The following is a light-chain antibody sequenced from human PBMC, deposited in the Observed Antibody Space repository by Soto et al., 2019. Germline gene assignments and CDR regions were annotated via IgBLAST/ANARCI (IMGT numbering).Light chain of an antibody. J-gene: IGKJ5*01. CDR2: DAS. Sequence: EIVLTQSPGTLSLSPGERATLSCRASQRLSSNYLAWFQQKPGQAPRLLIYDASNRATGIPARFSGSGSGTEFTLTISSLQSEDFEIYYCQQYNNWPITFGQGTRLEIK. CDR1: QRLSSN. CDR3: QQYNNWPIT. V-gene: IGKV3D-15*01.